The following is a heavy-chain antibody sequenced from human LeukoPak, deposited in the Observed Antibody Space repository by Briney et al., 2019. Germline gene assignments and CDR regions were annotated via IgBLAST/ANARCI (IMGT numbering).Heavy chain of an antibody. D-gene: IGHD3-22*01. Sequence: SETLSLTCTVSGGSISSGAYYWTWIRQHPGTGLEWIGYIYHSGSTSYNPSHGGTTYYNPSLKSRVTISVDTSKNQFSLKLTSVTAADTAVYYCARYSSGYHVDYWGQGTLVTVSS. CDR2: IYHSGST. J-gene: IGHJ4*02. CDR3: ARYSSGYHVDY. V-gene: IGHV4-30-4*08. CDR1: GGSISSGAYY.